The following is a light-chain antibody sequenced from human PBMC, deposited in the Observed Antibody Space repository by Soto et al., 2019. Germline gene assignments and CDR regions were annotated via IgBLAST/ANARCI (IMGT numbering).Light chain of an antibody. Sequence: EIVLTQSPGTLSLSPGERATLSCRASQSFSSSYLAWYQQNPGQAPRLLIYGASSRATGIPDRFSGSGSGTDFTLTISRLEPEDFAVYYCQQYGSSPWTFGQGTKV. V-gene: IGKV3-20*01. CDR3: QQYGSSPWT. J-gene: IGKJ1*01. CDR2: GAS. CDR1: QSFSSSY.